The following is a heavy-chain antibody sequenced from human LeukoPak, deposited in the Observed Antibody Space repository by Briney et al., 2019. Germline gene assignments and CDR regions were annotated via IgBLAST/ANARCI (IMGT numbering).Heavy chain of an antibody. CDR2: ISYDGSKK. J-gene: IGHJ6*02. CDR3: ARAQGPDYYYYGMDV. V-gene: IGHV3-30*04. Sequence: GGSLRLSCAASGFIFSSYAMHWVRQAPGKGLEWVAVISYDGSKKYYADSVKGRFTISRDNPKNTLYLQMNSLSAEDTAVYYCARAQGPDYYYYGMDVWGQGTTVTVSS. CDR1: GFIFSSYA.